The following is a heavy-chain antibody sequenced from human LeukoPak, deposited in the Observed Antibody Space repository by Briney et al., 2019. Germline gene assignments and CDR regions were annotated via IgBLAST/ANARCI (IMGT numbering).Heavy chain of an antibody. CDR3: ARRGDYYDSSGYYLLGGDWFDP. J-gene: IGHJ5*02. Sequence: SGTLSLTCAVSGGSISSSNWGRWVRQPPGEGLGGIGRIYYSGSTYYNPSLKSRVTIPVDTSKNQFSLKLSSVTAADTAVYYCARRGDYYDSSGYYLLGGDWFDPWGQGTLVTVSS. V-gene: IGHV4-4*02. CDR2: IYYSGST. CDR1: GGSISSSNW. D-gene: IGHD3-22*01.